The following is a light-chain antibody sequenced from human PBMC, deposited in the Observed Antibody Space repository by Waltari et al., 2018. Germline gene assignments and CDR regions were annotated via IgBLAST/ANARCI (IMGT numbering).Light chain of an antibody. CDR2: EGT. Sequence: QSALTQPASVSGSPGQSITISCTGTTSTFGSYALVSWYQQHPDKAPKLMVYEGTKRPPGISTRFSGAKSGNTASLTISGLQAEDEADYYCCSYAGNTVWVFGGGTKLTAL. CDR1: TSTFGSYAL. V-gene: IGLV2-23*01. CDR3: CSYAGNTVWV. J-gene: IGLJ3*02.